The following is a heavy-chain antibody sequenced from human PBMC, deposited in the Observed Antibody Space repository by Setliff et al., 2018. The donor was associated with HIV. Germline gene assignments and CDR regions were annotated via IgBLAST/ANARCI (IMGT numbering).Heavy chain of an antibody. CDR2: IYHSGST. V-gene: IGHV4-38-2*02. Sequence: PSETLSLTCTVSGGSISSGYYWGWIRQPPGKGLEWIGSIYHSGSTYYNPSLKSRVTISVDTSKNQFSLKLSSVTAADTAVYYCARANFWSGYYGYWGQGTLVTVSS. D-gene: IGHD3-3*01. CDR1: GGSISSGYY. J-gene: IGHJ4*02. CDR3: ARANFWSGYYGY.